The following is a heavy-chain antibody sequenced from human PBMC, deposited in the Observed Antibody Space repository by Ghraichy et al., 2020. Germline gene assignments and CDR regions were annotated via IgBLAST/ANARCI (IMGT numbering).Heavy chain of an antibody. CDR2: VYFSGST. CDR1: GGSISGYY. CDR3: ARGGYATSSGGSWFDP. V-gene: IGHV4-4*07. Sequence: SETLSLTCTVSGGSISGYYWSCIRQPAGKGLEWIGRVYFSGSTNYNPSIKSRVTMSVDTSKNQFSLKLNSVTAADTAVYYCARGGYATSSGGSWFDPWGQGTLVTVSS. J-gene: IGHJ5*02. D-gene: IGHD1-26*01.